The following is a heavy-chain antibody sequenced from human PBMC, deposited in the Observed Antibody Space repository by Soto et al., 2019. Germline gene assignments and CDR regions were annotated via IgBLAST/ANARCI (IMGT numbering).Heavy chain of an antibody. V-gene: IGHV3-23*01. CDR2: ISGSGGST. Sequence: EVQLLESGGGLVQPGGSLRLSCAASGFTFSSYAMSWVRQAPGKGLEWVSAISGSGGSTYYADSVKGRFTISRDNSKNTLYLKMNSLRAEDTAVYYCAKDLVLSTMIVVVRNDYWGQGTLVTVSS. CDR3: AKDLVLSTMIVVVRNDY. D-gene: IGHD3-22*01. CDR1: GFTFSSYA. J-gene: IGHJ4*02.